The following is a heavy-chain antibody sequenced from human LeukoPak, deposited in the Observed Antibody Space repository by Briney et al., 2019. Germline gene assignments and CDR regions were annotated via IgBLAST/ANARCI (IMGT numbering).Heavy chain of an antibody. CDR2: INSDGSTT. D-gene: IGHD3-22*01. V-gene: IGHV3-74*01. CDR3: ATTYYHQSSGYAGY. J-gene: IGHJ4*02. Sequence: GGSLILSCAASGFTFSTYWMHWVRQAPGKGLVWVSRINSDGSTTSYADSVKGRFTISRDNAKNTLYLQMNSLGAEDTAVYYCATTYYHQSSGYAGYWGQGTLVTVSS. CDR1: GFTFSTYW.